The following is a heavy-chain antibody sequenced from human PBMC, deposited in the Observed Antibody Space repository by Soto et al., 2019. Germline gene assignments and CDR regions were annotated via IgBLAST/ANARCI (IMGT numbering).Heavy chain of an antibody. Sequence: ASVKVSCKASGYTFTSYYMHWVRQAPGQGLEWMGIINPSGGSTSYAQKFQGRVTMTRDTSTSTVYMELSSLRSEDTAVYYCARDTPNITIFGVVIRLDYYYYGMDVWGQGTTVTVSS. CDR1: GYTFTSYY. D-gene: IGHD3-3*01. V-gene: IGHV1-46*01. CDR2: INPSGGST. J-gene: IGHJ6*02. CDR3: ARDTPNITIFGVVIRLDYYYYGMDV.